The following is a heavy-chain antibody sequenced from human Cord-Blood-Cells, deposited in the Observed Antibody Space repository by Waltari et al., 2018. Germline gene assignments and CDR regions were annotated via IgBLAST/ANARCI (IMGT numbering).Heavy chain of an antibody. CDR2: IIPIFGTA. CDR1: GGTFSSYA. Sequence: QVQLVQSGAEVKKPGSSVKVSCKASGGTFSSYAISRVRQAPGQGLEWMGGIIPIFGTANYAQKFQGRVTITADESTSTAYMELSSLRSEDTAVYYCASSLYRYSGSYYFDYWGQGTLVTVSS. V-gene: IGHV1-69*01. CDR3: ASSLYRYSGSYYFDY. D-gene: IGHD1-26*01. J-gene: IGHJ4*02.